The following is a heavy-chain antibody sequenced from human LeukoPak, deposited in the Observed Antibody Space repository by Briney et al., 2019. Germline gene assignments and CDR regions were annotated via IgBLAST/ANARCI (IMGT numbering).Heavy chain of an antibody. CDR1: GYTFTSYA. Sequence: EASVKVSCKASGYTFTSYAISWVRQAPGQGLEWMGGIIPIFGTANYAQKFQGRVTITADESTSTAYMELSSLRSEDTAVYYCARNRPDIVLMVYATDSDYYYGMDVWGQGTTVTVSS. D-gene: IGHD2-8*01. CDR2: IIPIFGTA. J-gene: IGHJ6*02. CDR3: ARNRPDIVLMVYATDSDYYYGMDV. V-gene: IGHV1-69*13.